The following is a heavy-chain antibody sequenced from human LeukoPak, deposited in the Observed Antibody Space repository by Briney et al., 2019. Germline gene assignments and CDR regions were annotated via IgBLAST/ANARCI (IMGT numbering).Heavy chain of an antibody. CDR3: ARSRRDNYYYYYGMGV. D-gene: IGHD5-24*01. CDR1: GFTFSSYE. V-gene: IGHV3-48*03. J-gene: IGHJ6*02. Sequence: PGGSLRLSCAASGFTFSSYEMTWVRQAPGKGLEWVSNISSSDTTIHYADSVKGRFTISRDNARNSLYLQMNSLRAEDTAVYYCARSRRDNYYYYYGMGVWGQGTTVTVSS. CDR2: ISSSDTTI.